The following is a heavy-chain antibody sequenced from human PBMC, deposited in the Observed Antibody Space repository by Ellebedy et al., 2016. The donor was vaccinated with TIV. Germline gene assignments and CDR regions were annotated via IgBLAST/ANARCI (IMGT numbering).Heavy chain of an antibody. J-gene: IGHJ4*02. Sequence: SETLSLTXAVYGGSFSGYYWSWIRQPPGKGLEWIGEINHSGSTNYNPSLKSRVTISVDTSKNQFSLKLSSVTAADTAVYYCAIRYGGTLDYWGQGTLVTVSS. CDR1: GGSFSGYY. CDR3: AIRYGGTLDY. CDR2: INHSGST. V-gene: IGHV4-34*01. D-gene: IGHD4-23*01.